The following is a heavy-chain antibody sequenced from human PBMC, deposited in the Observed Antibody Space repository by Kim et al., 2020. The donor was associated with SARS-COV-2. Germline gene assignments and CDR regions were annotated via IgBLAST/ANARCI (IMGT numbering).Heavy chain of an antibody. J-gene: IGHJ4*01. CDR1: GYTFSSYY. CDR2: INPSGGTT. D-gene: IGHD2-15*01. V-gene: IGHV1-46*01. CDR3: ARESPPIVVVVAATGAFDY. Sequence: ASVKVSCKASGYTFSSYYMHWVRQAPGQGLEWMGMINPSGGTTRYAQKFQGRVTMTRDASTNTVYMELNSLKSGDTAVYYCARESPPIVVVVAATGAFDY.